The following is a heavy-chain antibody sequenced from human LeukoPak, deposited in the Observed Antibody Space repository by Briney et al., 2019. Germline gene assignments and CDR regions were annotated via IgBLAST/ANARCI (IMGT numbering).Heavy chain of an antibody. V-gene: IGHV3-30*02. D-gene: IGHD6-19*01. Sequence: GGSLRLSCAASGFTFSSYGMHWVRQAPGKGLEWVAFIRYDGSNKYYADSVKGRFTISRDNAKNSLYLQMNSLRAEDTAVYYCARDPPGIAVAGTHYYYYMDVWGKGTTVTVSS. CDR2: IRYDGSNK. CDR3: ARDPPGIAVAGTHYYYYMDV. CDR1: GFTFSSYG. J-gene: IGHJ6*03.